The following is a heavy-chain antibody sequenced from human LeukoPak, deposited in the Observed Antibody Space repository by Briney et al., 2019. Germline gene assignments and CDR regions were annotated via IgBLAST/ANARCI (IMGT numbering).Heavy chain of an antibody. CDR3: ATYSSGWPYFDY. CDR2: IRSKVHGETT. Sequence: GGSLRLSCTASGFTVGDYAMTWVRQAPGKGLEWVGFIRSKVHGETTEYAASVKGRFTISRDLSKNLAYLQMNSLKMEDTAVYYCATYSSGWPYFDYWGQGTLVTVSS. V-gene: IGHV3-49*04. CDR1: GFTVGDYA. J-gene: IGHJ4*02. D-gene: IGHD6-25*01.